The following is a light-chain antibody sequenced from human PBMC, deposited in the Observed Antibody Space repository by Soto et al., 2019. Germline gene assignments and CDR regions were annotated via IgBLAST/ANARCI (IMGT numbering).Light chain of an antibody. CDR3: QKYNSAPPGT. J-gene: IGKJ4*01. V-gene: IGKV1-27*01. CDR1: QGISNY. CDR2: AAS. Sequence: DIQMTQSPSSLSASVGDRVTITCRASQGISNYLACYQQKPGKVPKLLIYAASTLQSGVPSRFSGSGSGTDFTLTISSLQPEDVATYYCQKYNSAPPGTFGGGTKVEIK.